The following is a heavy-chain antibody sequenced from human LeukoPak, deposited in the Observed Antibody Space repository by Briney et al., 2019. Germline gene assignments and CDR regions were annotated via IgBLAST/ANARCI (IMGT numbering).Heavy chain of an antibody. CDR2: ISTYNGNT. CDR3: ARGGSGYDYDY. V-gene: IGHV1-18*01. Sequence: ASVRVSCKASGYACTSYGISWVRQAPGQGLEWMGWISTYNGNTNYAQKLQGRVTMTTDTSTSTAYMELRSLRSDDTAVYYCARGGSGYDYDYWGQGTLVTVSS. J-gene: IGHJ4*02. CDR1: GYACTSYG. D-gene: IGHD5-12*01.